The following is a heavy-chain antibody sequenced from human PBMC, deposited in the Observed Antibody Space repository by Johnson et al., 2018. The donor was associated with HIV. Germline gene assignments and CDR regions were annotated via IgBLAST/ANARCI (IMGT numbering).Heavy chain of an antibody. CDR3: VRDDGSNYEAFDI. J-gene: IGHJ3*02. D-gene: IGHD4-11*01. CDR1: GFSFSDYY. V-gene: IGHV3-11*01. CDR2: ITSSGTS. Sequence: QVQLLESGGNLVKPGGSLRLSCAASGFSFSDYYMTWIRQAPGKGLEWVSYITSSGTSYCADSVKGRFTISRDNAKKSLYLQMNNLRAEDTAVYYCVRDDGSNYEAFDIWGQGTMVTVSS.